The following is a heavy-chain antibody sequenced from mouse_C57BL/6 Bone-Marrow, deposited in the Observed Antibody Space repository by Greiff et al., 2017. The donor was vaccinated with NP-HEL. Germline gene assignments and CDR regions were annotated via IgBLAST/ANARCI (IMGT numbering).Heavy chain of an antibody. J-gene: IGHJ4*01. CDR1: GFSFNTYA. CDR2: IRSKSNNYAT. CDR3: VRPNWGYAMDY. V-gene: IGHV10-1*01. D-gene: IGHD4-1*01. Sequence: DVKLVESGGGLVQPKGSLKLSCAASGFSFNTYAMNWVRQAPGKGLEWVARIRSKSNNYATYYADSGKDRLTISRDDSESMLYLQMNNLKTEDTAMYYCVRPNWGYAMDYWCQGTSVTVSS.